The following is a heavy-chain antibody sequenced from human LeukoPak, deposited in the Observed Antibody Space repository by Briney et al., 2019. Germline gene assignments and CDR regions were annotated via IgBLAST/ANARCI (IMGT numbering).Heavy chain of an antibody. CDR3: AKDPGSGWYLDAFDI. CDR1: GFTFSSYN. J-gene: IGHJ3*02. CDR2: LSGGSDHI. D-gene: IGHD6-19*01. Sequence: PGGSLRLSCAASGFTFSSYNMYWVRQAPGQGLEWVSSLSGGSDHIYYADSVKGRFTISRDNSKNTLYLQMNSLRAEDTAVYYCAKDPGSGWYLDAFDIWGQGTMVTVSS. V-gene: IGHV3-23*01.